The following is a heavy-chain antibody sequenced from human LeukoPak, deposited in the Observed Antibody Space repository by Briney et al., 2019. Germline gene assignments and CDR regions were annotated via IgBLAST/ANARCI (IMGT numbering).Heavy chain of an antibody. Sequence: QSGGSLRLSCAASGFTYSTYWMHWVRQVPGKGQVWVSRINNDGSRTNYADSVKGRFTISRDNAKNTVFLQMNSLRVEDTAVYYCARDDAAAGIIFDYWGQGTLVTVSS. CDR3: ARDDAAAGIIFDY. CDR2: INNDGSRT. V-gene: IGHV3-74*01. D-gene: IGHD6-13*01. CDR1: GFTYSTYW. J-gene: IGHJ4*02.